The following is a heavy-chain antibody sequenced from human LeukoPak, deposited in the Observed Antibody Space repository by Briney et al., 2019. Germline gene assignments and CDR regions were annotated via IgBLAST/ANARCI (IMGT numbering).Heavy chain of an antibody. D-gene: IGHD3-3*01. Sequence: SETLSLTCAVYGGSFSGYYWSWIRQPPGKGLEWIGEINHSGSTDYNPSLKSRVTISVDTSKNQFSLKLSSVTAADTAVYYCARRTDFWSGYMNDYWGQGTLVTVSS. V-gene: IGHV4-34*01. CDR2: INHSGST. CDR1: GGSFSGYY. CDR3: ARRTDFWSGYMNDY. J-gene: IGHJ4*02.